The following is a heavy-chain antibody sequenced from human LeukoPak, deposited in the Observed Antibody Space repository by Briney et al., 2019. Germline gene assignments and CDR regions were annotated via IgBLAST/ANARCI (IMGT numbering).Heavy chain of an antibody. CDR1: GFTFSNHW. V-gene: IGHV3-74*03. Sequence: PGGSLRLSCAASGFTFSNHWMHWVRQVPGKGLVWVSRINSDGSSTTYADSAKGRFTISRDNAKNTLYLQMNSLRGEDTAVYYCTRDVSQSSSWYGEFDYWGQGTQVTVSS. CDR2: INSDGSST. J-gene: IGHJ4*02. D-gene: IGHD6-13*01. CDR3: TRDVSQSSSWYGEFDY.